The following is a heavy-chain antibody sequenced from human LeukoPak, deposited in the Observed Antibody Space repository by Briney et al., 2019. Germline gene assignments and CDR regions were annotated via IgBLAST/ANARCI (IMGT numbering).Heavy chain of an antibody. CDR1: GYTFTGYY. Sequence: ASVKVSCKASGYTFTGYYMHWVRQAPGQGLEWMGWINPNSGGTNYAQKFQGRVTMTRDTSINTAYMELSRLRTYDTAVYYCASDGGLRGVITYWGQGTLLTVSS. V-gene: IGHV1-2*02. D-gene: IGHD3-10*01. J-gene: IGHJ4*02. CDR3: ASDGGLRGVITY. CDR2: INPNSGGT.